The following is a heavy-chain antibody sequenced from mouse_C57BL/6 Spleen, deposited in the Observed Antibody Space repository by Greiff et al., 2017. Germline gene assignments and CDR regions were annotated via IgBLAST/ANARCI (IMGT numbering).Heavy chain of an antibody. CDR2: IDPENGDT. V-gene: IGHV14-4*01. D-gene: IGHD1-1*01. Sequence: EVQLQQSGAELVRPGASVKLSCTASGFNIKDDYMHWVKQRPEQGLEWIGWIDPENGDTEYASKFQGKATITADTSSNTAYLQLSSLTSEDTAVYYCTTGYYGSSLFAYWGQGTLVTVSA. J-gene: IGHJ3*01. CDR3: TTGYYGSSLFAY. CDR1: GFNIKDDY.